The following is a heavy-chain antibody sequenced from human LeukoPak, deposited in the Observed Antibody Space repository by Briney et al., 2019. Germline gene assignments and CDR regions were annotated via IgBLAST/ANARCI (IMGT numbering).Heavy chain of an antibody. CDR2: IGGSGTRT. D-gene: IGHD3-22*01. V-gene: IGHV3-23*01. CDR1: GFTFTTYG. CDR3: AKFPLTTMIVVVKVAFDI. J-gene: IGHJ3*02. Sequence: GGTLRLSCSASGFTFTTYGMNWVRQAPGKGLEWVSGIGGSGTRTYYADSVKGRFTISRDNSKNTLYLQMNSLRDEDTAVYYCAKFPLTTMIVVVKVAFDIWGQGTMVTVSS.